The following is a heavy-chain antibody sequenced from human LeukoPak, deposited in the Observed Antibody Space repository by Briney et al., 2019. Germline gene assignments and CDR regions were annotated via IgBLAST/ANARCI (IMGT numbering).Heavy chain of an antibody. CDR1: GFTFSGFG. CDR3: ARGRGADYGGNSGYFDY. V-gene: IGHV3-33*01. Sequence: SGGSLRLSCAASGFTFSGFGMHWVRQAPGKGLEWVAVIWYDGSNKHYADSVKGRFTISRDNPKNTLYVQMNSLRAEDTAVYYCARGRGADYGGNSGYFDYWGQGTLVTVSS. J-gene: IGHJ4*02. CDR2: IWYDGSNK. D-gene: IGHD4-23*01.